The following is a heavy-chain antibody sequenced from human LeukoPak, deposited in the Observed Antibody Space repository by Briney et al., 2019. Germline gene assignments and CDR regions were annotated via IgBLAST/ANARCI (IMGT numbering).Heavy chain of an antibody. D-gene: IGHD4-17*01. CDR3: AKEVAPTTVTTAIDY. CDR2: ISGSGGST. CDR1: GFTFSTYD. Sequence: PGGSLRLSCVASGFTFSTYDMNWVRQAPGKGLEWVSAISGSGGSTYYADSVKGRFTISRDNSKNTLYLQMNSLRAEDTAVYYCAKEVAPTTVTTAIDYWGQGTLVTVSS. J-gene: IGHJ4*02. V-gene: IGHV3-23*01.